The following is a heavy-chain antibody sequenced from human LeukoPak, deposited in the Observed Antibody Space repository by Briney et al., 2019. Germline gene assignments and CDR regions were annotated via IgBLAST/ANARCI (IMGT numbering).Heavy chain of an antibody. V-gene: IGHV3-21*01. CDR1: GFTFSNYN. CDR3: ARGKYNYGYILDY. CDR2: ISSSRSYI. J-gene: IGHJ4*02. D-gene: IGHD5-18*01. Sequence: GGSLRLSCAASGFTFSNYNMNWVRQAPGKGLEWVSSISSSRSYIYYPNSLKGRFTISRDNAKNSLYLQMNSLRAEDTAVYYCARGKYNYGYILDYWGQGTLVTVSS.